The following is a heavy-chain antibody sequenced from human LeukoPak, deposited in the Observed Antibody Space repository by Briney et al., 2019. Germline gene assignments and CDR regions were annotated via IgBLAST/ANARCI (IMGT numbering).Heavy chain of an antibody. V-gene: IGHV4-39*07. J-gene: IGHJ5*02. CDR2: IFYSGST. Sequence: SETLSLTCTVSGGAITSSNYYWGWIRQPPGKGLEWIASIFYSGSTYYNPSLKSRVTISIDTSKNQFSLTLSSVTAADTAVYYCARDKFLLRGLSGYNWFDPWGQGTLVTVSS. CDR3: ARDKFLLRGLSGYNWFDP. D-gene: IGHD3-10*01. CDR1: GGAITSSNYY.